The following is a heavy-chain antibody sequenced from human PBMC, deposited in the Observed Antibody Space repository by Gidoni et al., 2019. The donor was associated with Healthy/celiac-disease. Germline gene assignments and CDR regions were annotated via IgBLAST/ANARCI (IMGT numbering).Heavy chain of an antibody. J-gene: IGHJ6*02. CDR1: GFSLSTSGMC. D-gene: IGHD3-10*01. CDR3: ARIRHRYYYGSGTHPQGEAYYYYGMDV. CDR2: IDWDDDK. Sequence: QVTLRESGPALVKPTQTLTLTCTFSGFSLSTSGMCVSWIRQPPGKALEWLASIDWDDDKYYSTSLKTRLTISKYTSKNQVVLTMTNMDPVDTATYYCARIRHRYYYGSGTHPQGEAYYYYGMDVWGQGTTVTVSS. V-gene: IGHV2-70*15.